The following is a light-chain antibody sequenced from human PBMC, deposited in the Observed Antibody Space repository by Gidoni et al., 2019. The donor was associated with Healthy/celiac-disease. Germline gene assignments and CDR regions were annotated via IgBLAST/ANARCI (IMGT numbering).Light chain of an antibody. V-gene: IGLV3-21*02. J-gene: IGLJ3*02. CDR3: QVWDSSSDHRV. Sequence: SYVLTLPPSVSVAPGQTARITCGGNNLGSKSVPWYQQKPGQAPVLVVYDDSDSPSGSPERFYGSNSENTATLTISRVEAGDEADYYCQVWDSSSDHRVFGGGTKLTVL. CDR2: DDS. CDR1: NLGSKS.